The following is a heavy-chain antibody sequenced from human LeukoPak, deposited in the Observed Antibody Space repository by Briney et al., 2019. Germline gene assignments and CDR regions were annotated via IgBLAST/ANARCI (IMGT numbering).Heavy chain of an antibody. Sequence: TSETLSLTCTVSGGSISNYYWSWIRQPPGKGLEWIGYIYYSGSTNYNPSLKSRVTISVDTSENQFSLKLSSVTAADTAVYYCARAHPGTHYYDILTGRSYYFDYWGQGTLVTVSS. D-gene: IGHD3-9*01. CDR2: IYYSGST. CDR3: ARAHPGTHYYDILTGRSYYFDY. J-gene: IGHJ4*02. CDR1: GGSISNYY. V-gene: IGHV4-59*01.